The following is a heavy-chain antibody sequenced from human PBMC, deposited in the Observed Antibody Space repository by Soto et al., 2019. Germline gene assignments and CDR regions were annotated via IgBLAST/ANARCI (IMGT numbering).Heavy chain of an antibody. D-gene: IGHD4-17*01. CDR3: ARDRFYIASYGDYFYY. CDR2: ISAYNGNT. V-gene: IGHV1-18*01. J-gene: IGHJ4*02. CDR1: GYTFTSYG. Sequence: ASVKVSCKASGYTFTSYGISWVRQAPGQGLEWMGWISAYNGNTNYAQKLQGRVTMTTDTSTSTAYMELRSLTSDDTAVYYCARDRFYIASYGDYFYYWGQGTPVTVSS.